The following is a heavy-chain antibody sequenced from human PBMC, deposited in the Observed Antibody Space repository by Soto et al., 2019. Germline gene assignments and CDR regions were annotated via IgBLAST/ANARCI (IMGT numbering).Heavy chain of an antibody. D-gene: IGHD2-15*01. V-gene: IGHV3-48*03. CDR3: ARGSKDSYPGSRIFDF. Sequence: EVQLVESGGGLVQPGGSLRLSCAASGFTFSDYEMDWVRQAPGKGLEWVAYVSASGGTIFYADSVKGRFIISRDNSKNTLYLQMSSLRAEDSAVYYCARGSKDSYPGSRIFDFWGRGTLVTVSS. J-gene: IGHJ4*02. CDR1: GFTFSDYE. CDR2: VSASGGTI.